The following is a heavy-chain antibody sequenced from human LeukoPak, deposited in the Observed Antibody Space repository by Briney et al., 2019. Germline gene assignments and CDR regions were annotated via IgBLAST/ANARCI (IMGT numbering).Heavy chain of an antibody. CDR2: INHSGST. D-gene: IGHD6-13*01. J-gene: IGHJ5*02. CDR1: GGSFSGYY. CDR3: ARRIAAAAHNWFDP. V-gene: IGHV4-34*01. Sequence: SETLSLTCAVYGGSFSGYYWSWIRQPPGKGLEWIGEINHSGSTNYNPSLKSRVTISVDMSKNQFSLKLSSVTAADTAVYYCARRIAAAAHNWFDPWGQGTLVTVSS.